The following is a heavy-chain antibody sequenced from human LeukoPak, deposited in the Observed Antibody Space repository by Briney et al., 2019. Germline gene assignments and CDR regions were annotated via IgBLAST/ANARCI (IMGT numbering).Heavy chain of an antibody. V-gene: IGHV1-18*01. CDR3: ARDILPIVVVPAAPDY. CDR2: ISAYNGNT. Sequence: ASVKVSCKASGHTFTSYGISWVRQAPGQGLEWMGWISAYNGNTNYAQKLQGRVTMTTDTSTSTAYMELRSLRSDDTAVYYCARDILPIVVVPAAPDYWGQGTLVTVSS. CDR1: GHTFTSYG. J-gene: IGHJ4*02. D-gene: IGHD2-2*01.